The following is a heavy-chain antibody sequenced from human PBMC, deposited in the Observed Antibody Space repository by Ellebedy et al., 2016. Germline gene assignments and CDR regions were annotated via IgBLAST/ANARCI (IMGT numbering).Heavy chain of an antibody. J-gene: IGHJ6*02. Sequence: GESLKISCAASGYTFSSYAMSWVRQAPGKGLAWVPAISGSGGSTYYADSVKGRFTISRDNSKNTLYLQMNSLRAEDTAVYYCAKDKDGVWFGELFHYYYYYGMDVWGQGTTVTVSS. D-gene: IGHD3-10*01. CDR2: ISGSGGST. CDR3: AKDKDGVWFGELFHYYYYYGMDV. V-gene: IGHV3-23*01. CDR1: GYTFSSYA.